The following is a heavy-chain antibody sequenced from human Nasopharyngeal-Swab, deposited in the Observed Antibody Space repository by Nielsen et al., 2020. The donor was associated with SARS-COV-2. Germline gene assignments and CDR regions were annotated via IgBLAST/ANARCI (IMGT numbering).Heavy chain of an antibody. CDR2: FDPEDGET. D-gene: IGHD3-10*01. J-gene: IGHJ4*02. CDR1: GYTLTELS. CDR3: ATDRHGFIRGGFDY. Sequence: ASVKVSCKVSGYTLTELSIHWVRQAPGKGLEWMGGFDPEDGETIYAQKFQGRVTMTGDTSTDTAYMELSSLRSEDTAVYYCATDRHGFIRGGFDYWGQGTLVTVSS. V-gene: IGHV1-24*01.